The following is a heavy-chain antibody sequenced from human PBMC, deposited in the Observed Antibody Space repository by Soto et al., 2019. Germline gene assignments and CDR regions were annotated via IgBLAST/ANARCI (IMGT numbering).Heavy chain of an antibody. Sequence: QVLVQESGPGLVKPSQTLTLSCTVSGGSVDSGNHYWNWIRQPPGKGLEWIGYIYYGESTYYNPSLKRRATISVDPSQSRFSLRLTSVTAADPSVYYCARDMGSAMTTRIFDHWGQGTLVTVSS. CDR1: GGSVDSGNHY. J-gene: IGHJ4*02. V-gene: IGHV4-30-4*01. CDR3: ARDMGSAMTTRIFDH. CDR2: IYYGEST. D-gene: IGHD4-17*01.